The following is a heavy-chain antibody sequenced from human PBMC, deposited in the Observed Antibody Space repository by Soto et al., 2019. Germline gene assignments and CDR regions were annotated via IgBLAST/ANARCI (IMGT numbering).Heavy chain of an antibody. D-gene: IGHD5-18*01. CDR3: ARGEYSYGYDGFDY. CDR2: IYYSGST. CDR1: GGSVSSGSYY. Sequence: SETLSLTCTVSGGSVSSGSYYWSWIRQPPGKGLEWIGYIYYSGSTSYNPSLKSRVTISVDTSENQFSLKLSSVTAADAAVYYCARGEYSYGYDGFDYWGQGTLVTVSS. J-gene: IGHJ4*02. V-gene: IGHV4-61*01.